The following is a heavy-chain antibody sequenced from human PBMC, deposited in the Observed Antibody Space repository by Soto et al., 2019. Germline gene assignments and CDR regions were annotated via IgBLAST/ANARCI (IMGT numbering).Heavy chain of an antibody. Sequence: QVQLQESGPGLVKPSQTLSLTCTVSGGSISSGDYYWSWIRQPPGKGLEWIGYIYYSGSTYYNPSLKSRDTISVDTSKNQFSLKLSSVTAADTAVYYCARDDAAKDFWSGYSLAFDIWGQGTMVTVSS. CDR2: IYYSGST. V-gene: IGHV4-30-4*01. J-gene: IGHJ3*02. D-gene: IGHD3-3*01. CDR3: ARDDAAKDFWSGYSLAFDI. CDR1: GGSISSGDYY.